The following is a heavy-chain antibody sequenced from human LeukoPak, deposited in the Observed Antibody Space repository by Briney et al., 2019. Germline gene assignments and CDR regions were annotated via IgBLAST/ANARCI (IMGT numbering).Heavy chain of an antibody. D-gene: IGHD4/OR15-4a*01. CDR1: GYTLTELS. V-gene: IGHV1-24*01. CDR2: FDPEDGET. Sequence: ASVKVSCKVSGYTLTELSMHWVRQAPGKGLEWMGGFDPEDGETIYAQKFQGRVTMTEDTSTDTAYMELSSLRSGDTAVYYCATHTVLTTLPFDAFDIWGQGTMVTVSS. J-gene: IGHJ3*02. CDR3: ATHTVLTTLPFDAFDI.